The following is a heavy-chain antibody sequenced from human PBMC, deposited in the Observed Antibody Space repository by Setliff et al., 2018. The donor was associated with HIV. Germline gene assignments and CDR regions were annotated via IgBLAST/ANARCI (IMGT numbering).Heavy chain of an antibody. D-gene: IGHD1-26*01. CDR1: GYTFTSDH. V-gene: IGHV1-46*01. CDR3: AREPFYSGSYPGYNWFDP. CDR2: ITPSDGNT. J-gene: IGHJ5*02. Sequence: GALVKVSCKASGYTFTSDHMHWVRQAPGQGLEWMGMITPSDGNTNYERKFQGRVTITRDTPASTAYMELSSLRSEDTAVYYCAREPFYSGSYPGYNWFDPWGQGTLVTVSS.